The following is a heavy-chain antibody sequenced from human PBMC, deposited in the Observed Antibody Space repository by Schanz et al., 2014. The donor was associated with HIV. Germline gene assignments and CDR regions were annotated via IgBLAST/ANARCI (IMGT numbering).Heavy chain of an antibody. CDR2: ISYDGRNK. Sequence: VQLMDSGGGLVRPGGSLRLSCAASGLTFSNYAMSWVRQAPGKGLEWVAGISYDGRNKYYADSVKGRFTISRDNSKNTLYLQMNSLRAEDTAVYYCTGGLYYDSTPFDPWGQGTLVTVSS. V-gene: IGHV3-30*04. D-gene: IGHD3-22*01. CDR3: TGGLYYDSTPFDP. CDR1: GLTFSNYA. J-gene: IGHJ5*02.